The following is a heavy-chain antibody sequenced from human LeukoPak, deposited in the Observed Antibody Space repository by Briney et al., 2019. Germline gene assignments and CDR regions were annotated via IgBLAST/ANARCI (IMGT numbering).Heavy chain of an antibody. J-gene: IGHJ4*02. D-gene: IGHD3-9*01. CDR3: ARDKVDMDKILYYFDY. CDR1: GFTFSSYA. V-gene: IGHV3-30-3*01. CDR2: ISYDGSNK. Sequence: GGSLRLSCAASGFTFSSYAMHWVGQAPGKGLEWVAVISYDGSNKYYADSVKGRFTISRDNSKNTLYLQMNSLRAEDTAVYYCARDKVDMDKILYYFDYWGQGTLVTVSS.